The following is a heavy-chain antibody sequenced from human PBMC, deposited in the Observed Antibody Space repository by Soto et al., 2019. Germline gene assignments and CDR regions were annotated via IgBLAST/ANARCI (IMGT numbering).Heavy chain of an antibody. CDR1: GFTFSSYS. D-gene: IGHD2-15*01. CDR3: ARSDEVVVVADPLDY. CDR2: ISSSSSYI. V-gene: IGHV3-21*01. Sequence: GGSLRLSCAASGFTFSSYSMNWVRQAPGKGLEWVSSISSSSSYIYYADSVKGRFTISRDNAKNSLYLQMNSLRAEDTAVYYCARSDEVVVVADPLDYWGQGTLVTVSS. J-gene: IGHJ4*02.